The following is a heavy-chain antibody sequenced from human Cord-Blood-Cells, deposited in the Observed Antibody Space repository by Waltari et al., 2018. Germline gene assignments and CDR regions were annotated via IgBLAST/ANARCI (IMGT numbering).Heavy chain of an antibody. Sequence: EVQLVESGGGLVQPGGSLRLSCAASGFTFSSYDMHWVRQATGKGLELVSASGTAGDTYYPGSVKGRFTISRENAKNSLYLQMNSLRAGDTAVYYCARAGHHGDYFDYWGQGTLVTVSS. CDR2: SGTAGDT. D-gene: IGHD4-17*01. J-gene: IGHJ4*02. V-gene: IGHV3-13*01. CDR3: ARAGHHGDYFDY. CDR1: GFTFSSYD.